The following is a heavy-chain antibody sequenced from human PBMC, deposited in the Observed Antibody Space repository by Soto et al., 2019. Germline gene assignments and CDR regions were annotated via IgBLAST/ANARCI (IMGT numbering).Heavy chain of an antibody. V-gene: IGHV1-69*13. CDR3: AGLVAGIVGATDVPY. J-gene: IGHJ4*02. D-gene: IGHD1-26*01. CDR1: GGTFSSYA. CDR2: IIPIFGTA. Sequence: ASVKVSCKASGGTFSSYAISWVRQAPGQGLEWMGGIIPIFGTANYAQKFQGRVTITADESTSTAYMELSSLRSEDTAVYYCAGLVAGIVGATDVPYWGQGTLVTVSS.